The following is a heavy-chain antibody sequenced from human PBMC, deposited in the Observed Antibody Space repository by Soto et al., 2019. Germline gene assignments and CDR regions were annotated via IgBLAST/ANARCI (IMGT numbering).Heavy chain of an antibody. CDR2: ISAYNGNT. V-gene: IGHV1-18*04. J-gene: IGHJ6*02. D-gene: IGHD3-10*01. CDR3: ARDNGSGSYYGYYYYYGMDV. Sequence: ASVKVSCKASGYTFTSYGISWVRQAPGQGLEWMGWISAYNGNTNYAQKLQGRVTMTTDTSTSTAYMELRSLRSDDTAVYYCARDNGSGSYYGYYYYYGMDVWGQGTTVTVYS. CDR1: GYTFTSYG.